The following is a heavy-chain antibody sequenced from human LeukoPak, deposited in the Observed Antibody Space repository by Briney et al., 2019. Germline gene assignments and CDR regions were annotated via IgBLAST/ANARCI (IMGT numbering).Heavy chain of an antibody. CDR2: ISYDGSNK. J-gene: IGHJ4*02. CDR3: ARALGIQLWLDY. D-gene: IGHD5-18*01. V-gene: IGHV3-30-3*01. Sequence: PGGSLRLSCAASGFTFSSYAMHWVRQAPGKGLEWVAVISYDGSNKYYADSVKGRFTISRDNSKNTLYLQMNSLRAEDTAVYYCARALGIQLWLDYWGQGTLVTVSS. CDR1: GFTFSSYA.